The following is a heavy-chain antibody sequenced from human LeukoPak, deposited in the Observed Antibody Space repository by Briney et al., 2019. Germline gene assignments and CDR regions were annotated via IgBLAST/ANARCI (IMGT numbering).Heavy chain of an antibody. CDR1: GYSISSGYY. CDR2: IYHSGST. V-gene: IGHV4-38-2*02. D-gene: IGHD2-2*01. J-gene: IGHJ6*03. Sequence: SETLSLTCTVSGYSISSGYYWGWIRQPPGKGLEWIGSIYHSGSTYYKPSLKSRVTISVDTSKNQFSLKLSSVTDAETAVYYCARDGCSSTSCYFIYYYYMDVWGKGTTVTVSS. CDR3: ARDGCSSTSCYFIYYYYMDV.